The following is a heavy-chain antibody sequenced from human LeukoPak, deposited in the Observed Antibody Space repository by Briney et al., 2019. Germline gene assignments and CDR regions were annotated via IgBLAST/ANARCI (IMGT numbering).Heavy chain of an antibody. CDR3: AGRYYYDSSGTPFDAFDI. CDR1: GYSISSSNW. J-gene: IGHJ3*02. Sequence: SDTLSLTCAVSGYSISSSNWWGWIRQPPGKGLEWIGYIYYSGSTYYNPSLRSRVTMSVDTSKNQFSLKLSSVTAVDTAVYYCAGRYYYDSSGTPFDAFDIWGQGTMVTVSS. D-gene: IGHD3-22*01. CDR2: IYYSGST. V-gene: IGHV4-28*01.